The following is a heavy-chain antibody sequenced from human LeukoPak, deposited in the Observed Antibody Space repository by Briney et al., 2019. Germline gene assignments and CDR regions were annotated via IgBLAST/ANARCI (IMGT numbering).Heavy chain of an antibody. D-gene: IGHD2-2*01. V-gene: IGHV4-59*01. CDR2: IYYSGST. J-gene: IGHJ6*02. CDR1: GGSISSYY. CDR3: ARDRSGSTGMDV. Sequence: SETLSLTCTVSGGSISSYYWSWIRQPPGKGLEWIGYIYYSGSTNYNPSLKSRVTISVDTSKNQFSLKLSSVTAADTAVYYCARDRSGSTGMDVWGQGTTVTVSS.